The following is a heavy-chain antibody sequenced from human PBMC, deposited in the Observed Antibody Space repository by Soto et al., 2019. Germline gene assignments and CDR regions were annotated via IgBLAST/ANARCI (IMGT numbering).Heavy chain of an antibody. Sequence: PGGSLRLSSAASGFTFSSYGMHWVRQAPGKGLEWVAVISYDGSNKYYADSVKGRFTISRGNSKNTLYLQMNSLRAEDTAVYYCAKDQRYYDSSGYLLGFDYWGHGTLVTVSS. J-gene: IGHJ4*01. D-gene: IGHD3-22*01. CDR3: AKDQRYYDSSGYLLGFDY. CDR1: GFTFSSYG. CDR2: ISYDGSNK. V-gene: IGHV3-30*18.